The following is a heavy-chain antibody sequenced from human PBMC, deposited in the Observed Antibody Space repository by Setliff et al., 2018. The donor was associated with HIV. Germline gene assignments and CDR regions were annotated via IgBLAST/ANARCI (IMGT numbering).Heavy chain of an antibody. Sequence: VSCKASGYTFTGYYMHWVRQAPGQGLEWTGWINPNSGGTNYAQKFQGRVLMSRDTSINTAYMELTRLRSDDTAVFYCARGGYDFRGLDYWGQGTLVTVSS. CDR2: INPNSGGT. D-gene: IGHD5-12*01. CDR3: ARGGYDFRGLDY. CDR1: GYTFTGYY. J-gene: IGHJ4*02. V-gene: IGHV1-2*02.